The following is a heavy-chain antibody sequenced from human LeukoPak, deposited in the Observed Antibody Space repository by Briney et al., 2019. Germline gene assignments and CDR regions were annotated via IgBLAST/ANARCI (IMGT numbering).Heavy chain of an antibody. D-gene: IGHD6-13*01. V-gene: IGHV3-30*02. CDR1: GFTFSSYG. CDR2: IRYDGSNK. Sequence: GGSLRLSCAASGFTFSSYGMHWVRQAPGKGLEWVAFIRYDGSNKYYADSVKGRFTISRDNSKNTLYLQMNSLRAEDTAVYYCAATGYSSSSWYRGDYWGQGTLVTVSS. CDR3: AATGYSSSSWYRGDY. J-gene: IGHJ4*02.